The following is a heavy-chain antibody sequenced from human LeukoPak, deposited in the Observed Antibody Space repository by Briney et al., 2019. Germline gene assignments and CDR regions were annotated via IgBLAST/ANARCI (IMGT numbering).Heavy chain of an antibody. Sequence: GSLRLSCAASGFTFSTYDMHWVRQVTGKGLEWVSAIGTVDDTYYLGSVKGRFTISRENAKNVLYLQMSSLRVEDTAVYYCARETRETVFTRHHYYGVDVWGQGTTVTVSS. CDR3: ARETRETVFTRHHYYGVDV. CDR1: GFTFSTYD. CDR2: IGTVDDT. D-gene: IGHD1-1*01. J-gene: IGHJ6*02. V-gene: IGHV3-13*01.